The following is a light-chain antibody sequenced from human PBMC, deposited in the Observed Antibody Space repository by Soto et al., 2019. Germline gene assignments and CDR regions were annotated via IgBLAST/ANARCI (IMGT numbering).Light chain of an antibody. CDR2: EAS. J-gene: IGKJ2*01. V-gene: IGKV1-5*01. Sequence: DIQMTQSPSSLSASVGDTVTITCRASQRISTWLAWSQQTPGKAPKLLIYEASTLESGVPSRFSGSGSGTDFTLTISSRQPEDSATYYCQQFESYSFGQGTKLEI. CDR1: QRISTW. CDR3: QQFESYS.